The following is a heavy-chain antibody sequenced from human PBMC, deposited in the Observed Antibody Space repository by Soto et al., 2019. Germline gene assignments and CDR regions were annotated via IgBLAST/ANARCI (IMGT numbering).Heavy chain of an antibody. Sequence: GGSLRLSCAVSGFTFSTYAMHWVRQAPGKGLEWVAVITYDGSNTYYADSVKGRFTISRDNMLYLQMNSLSAEDTAVYYCARDQGRSITCQLDYWGQGTLVTVSS. J-gene: IGHJ4*02. CDR3: ARDQGRSITCQLDY. CDR2: ITYDGSNT. D-gene: IGHD2-2*01. V-gene: IGHV3-30-3*01. CDR1: GFTFSTYA.